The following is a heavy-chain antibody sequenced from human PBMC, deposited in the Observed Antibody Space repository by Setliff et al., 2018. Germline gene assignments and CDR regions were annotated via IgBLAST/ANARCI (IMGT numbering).Heavy chain of an antibody. CDR3: ARDKADYYDRSGYSGAPDV. Sequence: ASVKVSCKASGGTFGSSALSWVRQAPGQGLEWMGGIIPMFDTGIYAEKFQGRVTLSADESTSTVYMELTRLRPEDTAIYYCARDKADYYDRSGYSGAPDVWGQGTTVTVSS. V-gene: IGHV1-69*13. J-gene: IGHJ3*01. CDR1: GGTFGSSA. D-gene: IGHD3-22*01. CDR2: IIPMFDTG.